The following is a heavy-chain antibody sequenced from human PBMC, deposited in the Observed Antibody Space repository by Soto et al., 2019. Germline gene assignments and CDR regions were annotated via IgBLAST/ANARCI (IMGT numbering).Heavy chain of an antibody. Sequence: QVQLVQSGAEEKKPGSSVKVSCKASGGTFSSYTISWVRQAPGQGLEWMGRIIPVLGIANYAQKFQGRVTITADKSTSTAYMELSSLRSEDTAVYYCARELYGDYIIDYWDQGTLVTVSS. J-gene: IGHJ4*02. CDR3: ARELYGDYIIDY. D-gene: IGHD4-17*01. V-gene: IGHV1-69*08. CDR2: IIPVLGIA. CDR1: GGTFSSYT.